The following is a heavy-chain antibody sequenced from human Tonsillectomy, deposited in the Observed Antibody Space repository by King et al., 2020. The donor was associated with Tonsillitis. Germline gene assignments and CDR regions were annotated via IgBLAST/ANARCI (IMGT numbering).Heavy chain of an antibody. V-gene: IGHV3-21*01. D-gene: IGHD6-13*01. CDR1: GFTFSSYS. J-gene: IGHJ2*01. CDR3: ARDRGGSSSWYSWWYFDL. CDR2: ISSSSSYI. Sequence: QLVQSGGGLVKPGGSLRLSCAASGFTFSSYSMNWVRQAPGKGLEWVSSISSSSSYIYYADSVKGRFTISRDNAKNSLYLQMNSLRAEDTAVYYCARDRGGSSSWYSWWYFDLWGRGTLVTVSS.